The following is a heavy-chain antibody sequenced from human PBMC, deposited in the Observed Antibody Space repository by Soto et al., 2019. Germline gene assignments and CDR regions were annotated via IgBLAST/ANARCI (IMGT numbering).Heavy chain of an antibody. Sequence: GGSLRLSCAASGFTFSSYAMSWVRQAPGKGLEWVSAISGGSDSTYYADSVKGRFTISRDNSKNTLYLQMNSLRAEDTAVYYCAKVGPVTTRWSFYYGLDVWGQGTTVTV. CDR3: AKVGPVTTRWSFYYGLDV. CDR1: GFTFSSYA. D-gene: IGHD4-17*01. V-gene: IGHV3-23*01. CDR2: ISGGSDST. J-gene: IGHJ6*02.